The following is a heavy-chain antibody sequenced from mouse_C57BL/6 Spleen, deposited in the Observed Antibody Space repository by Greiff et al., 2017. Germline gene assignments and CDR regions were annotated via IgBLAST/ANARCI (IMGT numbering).Heavy chain of an antibody. V-gene: IGHV5-6*01. CDR3: ARHNIVADY. J-gene: IGHJ2*01. CDR1: GFTFSSYG. Sequence: EVQVVESGGDLVKPGGSLKLSCAASGFTFSSYGMSWVRQTPDKRLEWVATISSGGSYTYYPDSVKGRFTISRDNAKNTLYLQMSSLKSEDTAMYYCARHNIVADYWGQGTTLTVSS. CDR2: ISSGGSYT. D-gene: IGHD1-1*01.